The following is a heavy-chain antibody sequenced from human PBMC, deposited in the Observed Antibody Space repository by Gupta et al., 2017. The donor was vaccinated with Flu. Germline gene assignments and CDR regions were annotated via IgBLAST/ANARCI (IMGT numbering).Heavy chain of an antibody. J-gene: IGHJ4*02. V-gene: IGHV1-69*01. Sequence: QVQLVQSGAEVKQPGSSVKVSCKASGGTFRTYGVSWVRQAPGQGLEWMGGIIPIYRTPHYAQKFQGRTTVTADDYTSTAYMELSSLRSEDTAVYYCATASHRDNSDSSSWFYFDHWGQGTLVSVSS. D-gene: IGHD6-13*01. CDR1: GGTFRTYG. CDR2: IIPIYRTP. CDR3: ATASHRDNSDSSSWFYFDH.